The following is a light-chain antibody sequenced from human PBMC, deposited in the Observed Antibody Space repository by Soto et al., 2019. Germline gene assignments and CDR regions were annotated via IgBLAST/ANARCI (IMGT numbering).Light chain of an antibody. CDR2: GIS. Sequence: DFQMTQSPSSLSASVGDRVTITCRASQSFSTYLAWYQQKPGKVPKLLISGISTLQSGVPSRFSGSGYGTEFTLTISNLQPEDVAVYYCQHYKNWPPPWTFGQGTKVDIK. J-gene: IGKJ1*01. V-gene: IGKV1-27*01. CDR1: QSFSTY. CDR3: QHYKNWPPPWT.